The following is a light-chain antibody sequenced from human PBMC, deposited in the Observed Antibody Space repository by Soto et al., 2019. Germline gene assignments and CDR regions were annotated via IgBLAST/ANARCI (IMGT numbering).Light chain of an antibody. CDR2: AAS. CDR1: QSISSY. CDR3: QQTDSFPRT. Sequence: DIQMTQSPSSLSASVGDRVIITCRASQSISSYLNWYQHKPGKAPKLLIYAASSLQTGVPSRFSGSRSGTDFTLTISSLQRDDFATYYCQQTDSFPRTFGQGTKVE. V-gene: IGKV1-39*01. J-gene: IGKJ1*01.